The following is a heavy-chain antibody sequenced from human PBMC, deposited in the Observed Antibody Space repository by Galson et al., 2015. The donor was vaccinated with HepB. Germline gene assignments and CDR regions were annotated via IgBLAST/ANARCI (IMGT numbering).Heavy chain of an antibody. CDR2: ISAYNGNT. CDR1: GYTFTSYG. Sequence: SVKVSCKASGYTFTSYGISWVRQAPGQGLEWMGWISAYNGNTNYAQKFQGWVTMTRDTSISTAYMELSRLRSDDTAVYYCARGIAAAVNWFDPWGQGTLVTVSS. CDR3: ARGIAAAVNWFDP. J-gene: IGHJ5*02. D-gene: IGHD6-13*01. V-gene: IGHV1-18*04.